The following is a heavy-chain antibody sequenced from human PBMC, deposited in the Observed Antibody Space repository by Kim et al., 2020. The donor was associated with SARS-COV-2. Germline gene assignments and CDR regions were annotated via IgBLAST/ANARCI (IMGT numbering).Heavy chain of an antibody. CDR3: ARDPFITMLLLAQGYYYGMDV. J-gene: IGHJ6*02. V-gene: IGHV4-39*02. D-gene: IGHD3-10*02. CDR2: IYYSRST. Sequence: SETLSLTCTVSGGSISSSSYYWGWLRQPPGKGLEWIGSIYYSRSTYDNPSIKSRVTISVDTSKNQFYLKLSSVTAADTAVYYCARDPFITMLLLAQGYYYGMDVWGQGTTVTVSS. CDR1: GGSISSSSYY.